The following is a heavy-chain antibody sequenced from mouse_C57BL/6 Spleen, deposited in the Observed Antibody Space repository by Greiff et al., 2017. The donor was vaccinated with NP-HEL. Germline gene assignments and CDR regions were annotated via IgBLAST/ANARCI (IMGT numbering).Heavy chain of an antibody. CDR1: GYTFTSYG. D-gene: IGHD3-2*02. CDR2: IYPRSGNT. J-gene: IGHJ4*01. Sequence: LVESGAELARPGASVKLSCKASGYTFTSYGISWVKQRTGQGLEWIGEIYPRSGNTYYNEKFKGKATLTADKSSSTAYMELRSLTSEDSAVYFCARRGSSGAMDYWGQGTSVTVSS. V-gene: IGHV1-81*01. CDR3: ARRGSSGAMDY.